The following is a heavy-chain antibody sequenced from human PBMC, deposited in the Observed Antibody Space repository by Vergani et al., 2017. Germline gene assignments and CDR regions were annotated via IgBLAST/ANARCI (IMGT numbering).Heavy chain of an antibody. CDR1: GGSLSSYY. Sequence: QVQLQESGPGLVKPSETLSLTCTVSGGSLSSYYWSWIRQPPGKGLEWIGYIYYSGSTNYNPSLKSRVTISVDTSKNQFSLKLSSVTAADTAVYYCARLPSGSYSYYYYYGMDVWGQGTTVTVSS. V-gene: IGHV4-59*01. D-gene: IGHD1-26*01. J-gene: IGHJ6*02. CDR2: IYYSGST. CDR3: ARLPSGSYSYYYYYGMDV.